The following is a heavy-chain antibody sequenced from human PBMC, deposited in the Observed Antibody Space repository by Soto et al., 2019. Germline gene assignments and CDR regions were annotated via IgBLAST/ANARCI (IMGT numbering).Heavy chain of an antibody. CDR2: INQDGAEK. J-gene: IGHJ4*02. Sequence: GGSLRLSCATSGFTFSRYWMTWVRQVPGKGLEWVANINQDGAEKYYLASVKGRFTISRDNAKDSLDLQMNALSADDTAVYYCAKAPDGSGREYYCDYWGQGTLVTVSS. D-gene: IGHD3-10*01. V-gene: IGHV3-7*01. CDR3: AKAPDGSGREYYCDY. CDR1: GFTFSRYW.